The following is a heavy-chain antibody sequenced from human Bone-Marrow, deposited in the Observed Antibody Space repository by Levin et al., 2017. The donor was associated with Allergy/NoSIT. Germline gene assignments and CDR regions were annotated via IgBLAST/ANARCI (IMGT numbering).Heavy chain of an antibody. CDR2: IRSKAYGGTT. J-gene: IGHJ4*02. CDR1: GFTFGDYA. Sequence: QTGGSLRLSCVSFGFTFGDYAMSWVRQAPGKGLEWVGFIRSKAYGGTTEYAASVKGRFTVSRDDSRSVAYLQMNNLKTEDTAIYFCTRFREGYYSNSDGHYEHFDYWGQGTLVTVSS. CDR3: TRFREGYYSNSDGHYEHFDY. D-gene: IGHD3-22*01. V-gene: IGHV3-49*04.